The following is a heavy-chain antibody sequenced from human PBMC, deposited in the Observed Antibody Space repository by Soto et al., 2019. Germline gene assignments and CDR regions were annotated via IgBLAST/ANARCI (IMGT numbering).Heavy chain of an antibody. CDR3: ARVGITIFGVVWD. CDR1: GGSVSSSNW. Sequence: PSETLSLTCDVSGGSVSSSNWWSWVRQPPGKGLEWIGQVYHSGSTNYNPSLKSRVTISVDKSKNQFSLKVSSVTAADTAVYYCARVGITIFGVVWDWGQGTLVTVSS. J-gene: IGHJ4*02. D-gene: IGHD3-3*01. CDR2: VYHSGST. V-gene: IGHV4-4*02.